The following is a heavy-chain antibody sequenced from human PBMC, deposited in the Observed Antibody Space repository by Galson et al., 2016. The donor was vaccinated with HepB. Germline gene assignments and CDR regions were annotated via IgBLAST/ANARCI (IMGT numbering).Heavy chain of an antibody. CDR1: GFTFTSNW. CDR3: ARGTGMDG. CDR2: INRDGDEK. J-gene: IGHJ6*02. Sequence: SLRLSCAASGFTFTSNWMNWVRQAPGKGLEWVASINRDGDEKYHVDFVKGRFTISRDNAKNSLYLQMHSLRVEDTAVYYCARGTGMDGWGQGTTVTVSS. V-gene: IGHV3-7*01.